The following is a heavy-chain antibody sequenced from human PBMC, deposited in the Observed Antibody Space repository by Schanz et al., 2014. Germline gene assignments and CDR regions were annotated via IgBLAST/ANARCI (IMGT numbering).Heavy chain of an antibody. CDR3: ARGYGDSPTDF. CDR2: VIPILGVT. D-gene: IGHD4-17*01. CDR1: GYTFISYG. J-gene: IGHJ4*02. V-gene: IGHV1-69*04. Sequence: QVQLVQSGAEVKKPGASVKVSCKASGYTFISYGISWVRQAPGQGLEWMGRVIPILGVTHYAQNFQGRVTITADRSTSTAYMELSSLRSEDTAVYYCARGYGDSPTDFWGQGTLVTVSS.